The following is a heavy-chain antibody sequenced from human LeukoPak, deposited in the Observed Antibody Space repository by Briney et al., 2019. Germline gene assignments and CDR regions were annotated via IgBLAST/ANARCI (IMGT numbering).Heavy chain of an antibody. J-gene: IGHJ6*03. CDR3: ARGDGYSLDYYYYYMDV. CDR1: GYTFTRYG. V-gene: IGHV1-18*01. D-gene: IGHD3-22*01. CDR2: INAYNGNT. Sequence: ASVKVSCKASGYTFTRYGINWVRQAPGHGLEWMGWINAYNGNTKYAQKFQGRVTMTTDTSTSTAYMELRSLRSDDTAVYYCARGDGYSLDYYYYYMDVWGKGTTVTVSS.